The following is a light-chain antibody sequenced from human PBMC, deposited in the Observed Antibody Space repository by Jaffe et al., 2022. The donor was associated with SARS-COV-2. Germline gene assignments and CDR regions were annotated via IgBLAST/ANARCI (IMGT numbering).Light chain of an antibody. CDR3: QQYGTSPYT. CDR1: QSVSSTY. V-gene: IGKV3-20*01. Sequence: EIVLTQSPGTLSLSPGERATLSCRASQSVSSTYLAWYQQKPGQAPRLLIYGASSRAGGIPDRFSGSGSGTDFTLTISRLEPEDFAVYYCQQYGTSPYTFGQGTRLEIK. CDR2: GAS. J-gene: IGKJ2*01.